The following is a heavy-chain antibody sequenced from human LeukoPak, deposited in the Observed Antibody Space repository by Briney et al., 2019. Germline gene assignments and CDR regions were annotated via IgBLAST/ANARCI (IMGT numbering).Heavy chain of an antibody. CDR2: IHTSGST. D-gene: IGHD6-19*01. J-gene: IGHJ4*02. CDR3: AGRAQTTGWSFDY. Sequence: SETLSLTCIVSGGSISSYYWSWIRQPAGKGLEWIGQIHTSGSTNYNPPLKSRVAMSVDTSKNQFSLELSSVTAADTAVYYCAGRAQTTGWSFDYWGQGALVTVSS. V-gene: IGHV4-4*07. CDR1: GGSISSYY.